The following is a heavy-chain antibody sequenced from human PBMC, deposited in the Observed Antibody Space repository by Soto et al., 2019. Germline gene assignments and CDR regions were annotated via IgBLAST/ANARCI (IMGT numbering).Heavy chain of an antibody. CDR2: IIPIFGTA. J-gene: IGHJ6*02. Sequence: SVKVSCKASGGTFSSYAISGVRQAPGQGLEWMGGIIPIFGTANYAQKFQGRVTITADESTSTAYMELSSLRSEDTAVYYCARGNGWGSSSFRDYYYGMDVWGQGATVTVSS. V-gene: IGHV1-69*13. CDR1: GGTFSSYA. CDR3: ARGNGWGSSSFRDYYYGMDV. D-gene: IGHD6-13*01.